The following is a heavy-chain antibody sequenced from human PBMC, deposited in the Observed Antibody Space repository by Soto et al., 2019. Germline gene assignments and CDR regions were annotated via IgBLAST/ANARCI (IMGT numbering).Heavy chain of an antibody. Sequence: QVQLQESGPGLVKPSETLSLTCTVSGGSISSYYWSWIRQPPGKGLEWIGYIYYSGSTNYNPSLKSRVTISVDTSKNQFSLKLSSVPAADTAVYYCARLSRIAGTASDIWGQGTMVTVSS. CDR3: ARLSRIAGTASDI. V-gene: IGHV4-59*08. CDR2: IYYSGST. CDR1: GGSISSYY. J-gene: IGHJ3*02. D-gene: IGHD2-21*01.